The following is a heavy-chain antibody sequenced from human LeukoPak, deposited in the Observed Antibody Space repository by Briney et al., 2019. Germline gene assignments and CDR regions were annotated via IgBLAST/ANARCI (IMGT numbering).Heavy chain of an antibody. V-gene: IGHV1-8*03. D-gene: IGHD3-10*01. CDR1: GYTFTSYD. CDR3: ARDIYSGSGNLHWFDP. J-gene: IGHJ5*02. CDR2: MNPNSGNT. Sequence: ASVKVSCKASGYTFTSYDINWVRQATGQGLEWMGWMNPNSGNTGYAQKFQGRVTITRNTSISTAYMELSNLRSEDTAVYYCARDIYSGSGNLHWFDPWGQGTLVTVSS.